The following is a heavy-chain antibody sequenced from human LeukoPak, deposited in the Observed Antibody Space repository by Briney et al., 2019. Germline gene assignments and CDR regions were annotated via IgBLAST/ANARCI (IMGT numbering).Heavy chain of an antibody. CDR3: ARSSLGTITAGPFDY. CDR2: ISAYNGNT. V-gene: IGHV1-18*01. CDR1: GYTFTSYG. J-gene: IGHJ4*02. D-gene: IGHD5-12*01. Sequence: ASVKVSCKASGYTFTSYGIAWVRQAPGQGLEWMGWISAYNGNTNYAQKLQGRVSMTTDTSTTTAYMELRSLTSDDTALYYCARSSLGTITAGPFDYWGQGTLVTVSS.